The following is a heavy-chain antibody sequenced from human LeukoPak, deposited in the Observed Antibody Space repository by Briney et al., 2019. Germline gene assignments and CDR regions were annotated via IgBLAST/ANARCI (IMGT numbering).Heavy chain of an antibody. D-gene: IGHD3-10*01. CDR3: AKIGSENIRRGELLLRRCYLDY. V-gene: IGHV1-69*13. J-gene: IGHJ4*02. CDR2: IIPIYGTT. Sequence: GASVKVSCKPSGGTFSTYALSWVRQAPGQGLEWMGGIIPIYGTTYYAQNFQGRATFTADESTNTVYMELSSLGFDDTAVYFCAKIGSENIRRGELLLRRCYLDYWGQGTLVTVSS. CDR1: GGTFSTYA.